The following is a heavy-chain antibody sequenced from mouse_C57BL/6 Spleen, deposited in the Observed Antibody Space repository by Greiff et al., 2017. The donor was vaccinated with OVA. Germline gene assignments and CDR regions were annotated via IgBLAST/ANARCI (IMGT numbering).Heavy chain of an antibody. J-gene: IGHJ1*03. D-gene: IGHD6-2*01. CDR1: GYTFTDYY. CDR3: ARDSLHFDV. Sequence: VQLQQSGPVLVKPGASVKMSCKASGYTFTDYYMNWVKQSHGKSLEWIGVINPYNGGTSYNQKFKGKAPLTVDKSSSTAYVELNSLTSEDSAVYYYARDSLHFDVWGTGTTVTVSS. CDR2: INPYNGGT. V-gene: IGHV1-19*01.